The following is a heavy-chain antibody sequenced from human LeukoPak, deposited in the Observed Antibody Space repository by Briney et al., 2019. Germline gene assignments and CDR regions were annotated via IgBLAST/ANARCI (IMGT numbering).Heavy chain of an antibody. Sequence: GESLKISCKGSGYSFTNYWIGWVRQMPGKGLEWMGIIYPGDSDTRYNPSFQGQVTISADKSISTAYLQWSNLKASDTAIYYCVKQRLRGVSFFDDWGQGTLVTVSS. V-gene: IGHV5-51*01. J-gene: IGHJ4*02. CDR3: VKQRLRGVSFFDD. D-gene: IGHD3-10*01. CDR1: GYSFTNYW. CDR2: IYPGDSDT.